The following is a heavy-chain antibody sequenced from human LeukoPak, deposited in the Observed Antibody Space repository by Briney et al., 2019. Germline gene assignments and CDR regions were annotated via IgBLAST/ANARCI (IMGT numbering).Heavy chain of an antibody. V-gene: IGHV3-30*03. D-gene: IGHD4-11*01. Sequence: GGSLRLSCAASGFTFSSYGMHWVRQAPGKGLEWVAVISYDGSNKYYADSVKGRFTISRDNSKNTLYLQMNSLRAEDTAMYYCAREPPVSTVPPDYWGQGTLVTVSS. CDR2: ISYDGSNK. CDR3: AREPPVSTVPPDY. J-gene: IGHJ4*02. CDR1: GFTFSSYG.